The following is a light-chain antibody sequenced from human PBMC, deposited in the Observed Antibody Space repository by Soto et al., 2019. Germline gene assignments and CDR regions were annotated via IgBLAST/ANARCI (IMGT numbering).Light chain of an antibody. CDR2: GVS. V-gene: IGLV2-14*03. Sequence: QSVLTQPASVSGSPGQSITISCTGSSSDVGAYNRVSWYQQHPGKAPKLIIYGVSNRPSGISDRFSGSKSGSTASLTISAIQPEDEDDYYCNSYTTTATYVFGTGTKVTVL. CDR1: SSDVGAYNR. J-gene: IGLJ1*01. CDR3: NSYTTTATYV.